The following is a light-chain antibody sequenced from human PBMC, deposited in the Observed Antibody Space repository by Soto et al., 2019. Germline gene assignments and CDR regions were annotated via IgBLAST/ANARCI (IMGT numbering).Light chain of an antibody. V-gene: IGKV1-33*01. J-gene: IGKJ4*01. CDR2: DAS. CDR3: QQVESYPST. Sequence: DIQMTQSPSSLSASVGDTVTSTCQASQDISNSLNWYQQKPGKAPKLLIYDASNLETGVPSRFSGSGSGTDFTLTITSLQPEDFATYYCQQVESYPSTFGGGTKVDIK. CDR1: QDISNS.